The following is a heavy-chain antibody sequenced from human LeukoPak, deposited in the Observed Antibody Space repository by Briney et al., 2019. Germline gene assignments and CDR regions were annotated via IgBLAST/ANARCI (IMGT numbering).Heavy chain of an antibody. J-gene: IGHJ4*02. CDR1: GGSISSYY. CDR3: ARETDSNYGLFDY. CDR2: IYTSGGT. V-gene: IGHV4-4*07. Sequence: PSETLALTCTVSGGSISSYYWSWIRQPDGKGLEWIGRIYTSGGTNYNPSLKSRVTMSVDTSKNQFSLKLSSVTAADTAVYYCARETDSNYGLFDYWGQGTLVTVSS. D-gene: IGHD4-11*01.